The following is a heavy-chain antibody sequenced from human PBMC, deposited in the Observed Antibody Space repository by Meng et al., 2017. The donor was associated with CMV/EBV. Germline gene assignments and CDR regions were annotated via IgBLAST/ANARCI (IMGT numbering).Heavy chain of an antibody. CDR3: ARGPRSRWWSGSYGCRGMDV. J-gene: IGHJ6*02. CDR1: GGSFSGYY. Sequence: SETLSLTCAVYGGSFSGYYWSWIRQPPGKGLEWIGEINHSGSTNYNPSLKSRVTISVDTSKNQFSLKPSSVTAADTAVYYCARGPRSRWWSGSYGCRGMDVWGQGTTVTVSS. V-gene: IGHV4-34*01. CDR2: INHSGST. D-gene: IGHD3-10*01.